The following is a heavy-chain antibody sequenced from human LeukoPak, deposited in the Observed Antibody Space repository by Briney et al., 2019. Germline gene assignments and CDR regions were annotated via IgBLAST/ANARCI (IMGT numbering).Heavy chain of an antibody. J-gene: IGHJ4*02. V-gene: IGHV4-38-2*02. D-gene: IGHD6-13*01. CDR1: DYSISSGYF. CDR3: ARDHSSSSEDY. Sequence: SETLSLTCTVSDYSISSGYFWGWIRQPPGKGLEWIGSIYHSGTTYYNPSLKSRVTISIDTSKNQFSLKLSSVTAADTAVYYCARDHSSSSEDYWGQGTLVTVSS. CDR2: IYHSGTT.